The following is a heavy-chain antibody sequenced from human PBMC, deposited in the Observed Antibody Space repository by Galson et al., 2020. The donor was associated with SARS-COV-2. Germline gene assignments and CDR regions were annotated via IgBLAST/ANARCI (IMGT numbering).Heavy chain of an antibody. D-gene: IGHD2-2*01. J-gene: IGHJ5*02. Sequence: ASETLSLTCTVSGGSISSNYYSWAWIRQPPGKGLEWIGSIFYNGSTYYNPSLKSRVTISVDTSNNQLSLRLSSVTAADTAVHYCARLQVVVVIPTPHRERGIYFDPWGQGTLVTVSS. CDR2: IFYNGST. CDR1: GGSISSNYYS. CDR3: ARLQVVVVIPTPHRERGIYFDP. V-gene: IGHV4-39*01.